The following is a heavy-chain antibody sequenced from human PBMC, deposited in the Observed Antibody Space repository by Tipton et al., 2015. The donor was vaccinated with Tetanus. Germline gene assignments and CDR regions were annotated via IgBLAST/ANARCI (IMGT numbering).Heavy chain of an antibody. D-gene: IGHD2-2*01. CDR3: AKAGLDIVVEPVAIHFDY. CDR2: IYSGGST. Sequence: GSLRLSCAASGFTVSSNYMSWVRQAPGKGLEWVSVIYSGGSTYYADSVKGRFTISRDDSKNTLYLQMNSLRDEDTAVYYCAKAGLDIVVEPVAIHFDYWGQGTLVTASS. CDR1: GFTVSSNY. J-gene: IGHJ4*02. V-gene: IGHV3-66*01.